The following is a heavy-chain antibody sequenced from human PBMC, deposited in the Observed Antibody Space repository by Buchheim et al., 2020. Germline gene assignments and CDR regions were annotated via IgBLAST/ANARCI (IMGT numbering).Heavy chain of an antibody. J-gene: IGHJ4*02. CDR3: ARGMGVGAHDFFDS. V-gene: IGHV4-59*03. Sequence: QVQLQESGPGLVKPSETLSLTCTVSNGSINDFYWAWIRQSPGEGLQWIAYIYYSGRVHYSPSLRSRVTISLDNTMKQFFLGLTSVTDADTAMYYCARGMGVGAHDFFDSWGQG. CDR2: IYYSGRV. D-gene: IGHD1-26*01. CDR1: NGSINDFY.